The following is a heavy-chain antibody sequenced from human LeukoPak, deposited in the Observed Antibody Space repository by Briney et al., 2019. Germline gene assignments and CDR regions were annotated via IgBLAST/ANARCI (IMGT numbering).Heavy chain of an antibody. Sequence: GGSLRLSCATSGFTFSSYWMTWVRQAPGKGLEWVASIVEDGSETYYLDSVKGRFTISRDNAKNSLYLQMNSLRAEDTAVYYCARVVIAAAGTGSGRWFDPWGQGTLVTVSS. CDR3: ARVVIAAAGTGSGRWFDP. J-gene: IGHJ5*02. V-gene: IGHV3-7*01. CDR2: IVEDGSET. CDR1: GFTFSSYW. D-gene: IGHD6-13*01.